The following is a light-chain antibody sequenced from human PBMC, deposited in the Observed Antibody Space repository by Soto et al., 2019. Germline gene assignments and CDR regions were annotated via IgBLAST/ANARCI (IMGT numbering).Light chain of an antibody. CDR2: EVS. V-gene: IGLV2-8*01. J-gene: IGLJ3*02. CDR1: SSDVGGYNY. Sequence: QSALTQPASVSGSPGQSITISCTGASSDVGGYNYVSWYQQHPGKAPKLVIYEVSKRPSGVPDRFSGSKSGNTASLTVSGLQAEDEADYFCNSYAGSDNYVLFGGGTKLTVL. CDR3: NSYAGSDNYVL.